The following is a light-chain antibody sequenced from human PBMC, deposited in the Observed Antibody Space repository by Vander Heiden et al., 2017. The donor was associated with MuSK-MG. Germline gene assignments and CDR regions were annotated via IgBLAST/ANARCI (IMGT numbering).Light chain of an antibody. CDR2: AAS. CDR3: QQSDSIPYT. Sequence: DIQMTQSPSSLSASVGDRVTITCRASQSISSYLNWYQQKPGKAPKFLIYAASSLQSGVPSRFSGSGSGTDFTLTISRLQPEDFATYYCQQSDSIPYTFGHGTKVEIK. V-gene: IGKV1-39*01. J-gene: IGKJ3*01. CDR1: QSISSY.